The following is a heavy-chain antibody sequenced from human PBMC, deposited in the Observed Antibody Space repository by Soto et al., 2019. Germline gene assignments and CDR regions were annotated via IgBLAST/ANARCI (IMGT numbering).Heavy chain of an antibody. J-gene: IGHJ5*02. CDR1: GGSIRVQSYY. V-gene: IGHV4-39*01. D-gene: IGHD1-20*01. CDR2: SYYSGTS. Sequence: PSETLSLTCTVSGGSIRVQSYYWTWIRQTPGKGLEWVGSSYYSGTSYFNPALKGRVTISVDTSTNQFSLRLTSATAADTAVYYCTRRYNWNDYYFDPWGQGTLVT. CDR3: TRRYNWNDYYFDP.